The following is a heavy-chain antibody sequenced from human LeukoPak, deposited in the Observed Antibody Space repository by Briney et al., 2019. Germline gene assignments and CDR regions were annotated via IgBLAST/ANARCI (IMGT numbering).Heavy chain of an antibody. CDR1: GYTFTDYY. Sequence: ASVKVSCKASGYTFTDYYIHWVRHAPREGLEWMGCINPNSGGTNYAQKFQDRVTMTRDTSIRTAYMELSSLRSDDTAVYYCARDHRLGAAGTRTNHFDYWGQGTLVTVSS. CDR2: INPNSGGT. V-gene: IGHV1-2*02. CDR3: ARDHRLGAAGTRTNHFDY. D-gene: IGHD6-13*01. J-gene: IGHJ4*02.